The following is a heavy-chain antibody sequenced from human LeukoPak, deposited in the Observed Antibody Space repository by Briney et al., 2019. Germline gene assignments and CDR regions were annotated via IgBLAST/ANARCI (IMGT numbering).Heavy chain of an antibody. D-gene: IGHD3-3*01. CDR3: AKDHYWSIDY. CDR1: GFTVSSNY. J-gene: IGHJ4*02. CDR2: MYSGGNT. Sequence: GGSLRLSCAASGFTVSSNYMSWVRQAPGKGLEWVSVMYSGGNTYYADSVKGRFTISRDIAKNTLYLQMNSLRAEDTGVYYCAKDHYWSIDYWGRGTLVTVSS. V-gene: IGHV3-53*01.